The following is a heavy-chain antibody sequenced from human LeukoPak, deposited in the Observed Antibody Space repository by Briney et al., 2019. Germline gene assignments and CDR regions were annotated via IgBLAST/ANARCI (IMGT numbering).Heavy chain of an antibody. CDR1: GYTFTSYG. Sequence: ASVKVSCKASGYTFTSYGLRGVRQAPGQGLEWMGRISSYNGNTNYAQKLQGRVTMNTDTSTSTAYMELRSLRSDDTAVYYCARKNYYGSGSPFDYWGQGTLVTVSS. V-gene: IGHV1-18*01. CDR2: ISSYNGNT. D-gene: IGHD3-10*01. J-gene: IGHJ4*02. CDR3: ARKNYYGSGSPFDY.